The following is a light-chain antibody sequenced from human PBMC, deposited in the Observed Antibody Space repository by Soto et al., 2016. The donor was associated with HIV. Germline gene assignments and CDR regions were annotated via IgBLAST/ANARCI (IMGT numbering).Light chain of an antibody. J-gene: IGLJ1*01. CDR2: NDE. V-gene: IGLV3-21*03. CDR3: QVFDNDSDHYV. Sequence: SYVLPQPPSVSVAPGKTATITCGGNNIGRKAVHWYQQKPGQAPVLVVYNDEDRPSEIPERFSGSNSGNTATLTISRVEAGDEADYYCQVFDNDSDHYVFGTGTEVTVL. CDR1: NIGRKA.